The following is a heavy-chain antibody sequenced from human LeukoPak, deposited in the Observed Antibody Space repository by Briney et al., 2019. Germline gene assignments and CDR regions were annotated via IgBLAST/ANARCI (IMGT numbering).Heavy chain of an antibody. CDR1: GYTFTSYY. CDR2: ISPSGGST. CDR3: AREGIVGAPEAY. J-gene: IGHJ4*02. D-gene: IGHD1-26*01. V-gene: IGHV1-46*01. Sequence: ASVKVSCKASGYTFTSYYMHWVRQAPGQGLEWMGIISPSGGSTSYAQKFRGRVTMTRDTSTSTVYMELSSLRSEDTAVYYCAREGIVGAPEAYWGQGTLVTVSS.